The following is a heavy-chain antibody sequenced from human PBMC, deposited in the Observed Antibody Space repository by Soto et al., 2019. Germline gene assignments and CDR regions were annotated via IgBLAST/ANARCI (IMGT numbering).Heavy chain of an antibody. CDR1: GDTISTGGYS. Sequence: SETLSLTCGVSGDTISTGGYSWAWIRQPPGKALEWIGHTYHSGNPYYNPSLKSRVTISVDTSKNQFSLKLSSVTAADTAVYYCARVNYGSLDPWGQGTLVTVSS. V-gene: IGHV4-30-2*05. J-gene: IGHJ5*02. CDR2: TYHSGNP. D-gene: IGHD3-10*01. CDR3: ARVNYGSLDP.